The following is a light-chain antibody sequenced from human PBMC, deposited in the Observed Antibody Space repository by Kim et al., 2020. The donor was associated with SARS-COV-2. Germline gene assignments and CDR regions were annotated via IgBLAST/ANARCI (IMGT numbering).Light chain of an antibody. V-gene: IGLV3-1*01. CDR2: QDS. J-gene: IGLJ2*01. CDR1: KLGDKY. CDR3: QAWDSSTGV. Sequence: SVSPGQTASITCSGDKLGDKYACWYQQKPGQSPVLVNYQDSKRPSGIPERFSGSNSGNTATLTISGTQAMDEADYYCQAWDSSTGVFGGGTQLTVL.